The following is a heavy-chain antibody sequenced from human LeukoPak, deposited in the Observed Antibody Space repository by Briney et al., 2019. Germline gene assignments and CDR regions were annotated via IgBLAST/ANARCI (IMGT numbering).Heavy chain of an antibody. Sequence: SMRLSCAASGFTFSSSEMNWDRQDPGKGLEWVSYISSSGSTIYYADSVKGRFTISRDNAKNSLYLQMNGLRAEDTAVYYCAREAYGGNSADYWGQGTLVTVSS. V-gene: IGHV3-48*03. CDR1: GFTFSSSE. J-gene: IGHJ4*02. D-gene: IGHD4-23*01. CDR2: ISSSGSTI. CDR3: AREAYGGNSADY.